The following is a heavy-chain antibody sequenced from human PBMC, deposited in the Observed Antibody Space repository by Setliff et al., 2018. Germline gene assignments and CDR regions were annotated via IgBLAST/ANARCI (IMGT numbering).Heavy chain of an antibody. CDR2: INPAGTED. CDR1: GFTFIHAW. V-gene: IGHV3-7*01. CDR3: ASATGY. Sequence: GGSLRLSCAASGFTFIHAWMIWVRQAPGKGLEWVANINPAGTEDYYVDSVKGRFTISRDNAKTSLYLEMNSLRADDTAVYFCASATGYWGQGNLVTVSS. J-gene: IGHJ4*02.